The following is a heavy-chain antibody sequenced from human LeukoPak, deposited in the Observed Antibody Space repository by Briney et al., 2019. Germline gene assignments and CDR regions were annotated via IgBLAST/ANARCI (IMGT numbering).Heavy chain of an antibody. J-gene: IGHJ4*02. D-gene: IGHD6-19*01. CDR2: IRYDGSGK. CDR3: ARDFGARGWLDY. Sequence: GGSLRLSCAASGFTFSSYGMHWVRQAPGKGLEWVAFIRYDGSGKYYADSVKGRFTISRDNAQNSLYLQMNSLRAEDTAVYYCARDFGARGWLDYWGQGTLVTVSS. CDR1: GFTFSSYG. V-gene: IGHV3-30*02.